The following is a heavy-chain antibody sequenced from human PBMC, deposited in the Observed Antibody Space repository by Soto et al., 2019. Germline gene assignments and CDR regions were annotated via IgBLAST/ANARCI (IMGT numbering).Heavy chain of an antibody. D-gene: IGHD2-2*01. Sequence: QVQLVESGGGMVQPGRSLRLSCAASGFTFSNYGMHWVRQAPGKGLEWVAVISYDGSDKYYADSVKGRFSISRDNSKNPRNLQMNSLRAEDTAVYYCAKVTGYCSSSSCRRDYYYYYGMAVWGQGTTVTVSS. J-gene: IGHJ6*02. V-gene: IGHV3-30*18. CDR3: AKVTGYCSSSSCRRDYYYYYGMAV. CDR1: GFTFSNYG. CDR2: ISYDGSDK.